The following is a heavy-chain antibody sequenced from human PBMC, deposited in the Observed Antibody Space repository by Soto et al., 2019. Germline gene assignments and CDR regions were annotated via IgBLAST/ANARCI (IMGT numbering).Heavy chain of an antibody. CDR3: VKVXYYYDSSGYYPFDY. Sequence: GGSLRLSCSASGFTFSIYAMHWVRQAPGKGLEYVSSISTNGGSTHYADSVKGRFTISRDNSKNTQYLQMSSLRADDTAVYYCVKVXYYYDSSGYYPFDYWGQGTLVTVSS. J-gene: IGHJ4*02. CDR2: ISTNGGST. V-gene: IGHV3-64D*06. D-gene: IGHD3-22*01. CDR1: GFTFSIYA.